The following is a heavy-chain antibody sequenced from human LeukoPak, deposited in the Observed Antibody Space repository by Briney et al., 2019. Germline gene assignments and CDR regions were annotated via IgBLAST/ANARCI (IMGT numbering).Heavy chain of an antibody. Sequence: PSETLFLTCTVSGGSVSSRHYYWGWIRQPPGKGLEWIGSVYYSGTTYYNPSLKSRVTISVDTSKNEFSLKVNSVTAADTAVYFCARQADFGGVIVSSWFDPWGEGAQVTVSS. CDR3: ARQADFGGVIVSSWFDP. CDR1: GGSVSSRHYY. CDR2: VYYSGTT. V-gene: IGHV4-39*01. J-gene: IGHJ5*02. D-gene: IGHD3-16*02.